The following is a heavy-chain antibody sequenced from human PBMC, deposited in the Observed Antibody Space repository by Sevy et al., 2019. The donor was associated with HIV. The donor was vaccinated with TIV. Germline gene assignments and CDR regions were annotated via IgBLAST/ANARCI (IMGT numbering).Heavy chain of an antibody. D-gene: IGHD6-19*01. J-gene: IGHJ4*02. V-gene: IGHV3-7*03. CDR3: VREGAVAGTGAFDY. CDR2: IKCDGSEK. Sequence: GGSLRLSCAASGFTFSTSWMHWVCQAPEKGLQWVADIKCDGSEKYYVDSVKGRLTISRDNAKNSLYLQVNSLTEDMTVYYYVREGAVAGTGAFDYWGQGNMVTVSS. CDR1: GFTFSTSW.